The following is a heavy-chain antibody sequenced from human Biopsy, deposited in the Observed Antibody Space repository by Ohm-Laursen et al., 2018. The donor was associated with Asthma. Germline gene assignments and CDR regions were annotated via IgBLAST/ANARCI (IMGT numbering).Heavy chain of an antibody. CDR3: AKDVGWELPQYYFDY. V-gene: IGHV3-30*18. J-gene: IGHJ4*02. CDR1: GFSFSNFA. D-gene: IGHD1-26*01. CDR2: ISKDASTQ. Sequence: SLRLSCAASGFSFSNFAIHWVRQAPGKGLEWVGVISKDASTQDYADSVKGRFTMARDNSKNTLDLQMNSLRAEDTAVYYCAKDVGWELPQYYFDYWGQGTLVTVSS.